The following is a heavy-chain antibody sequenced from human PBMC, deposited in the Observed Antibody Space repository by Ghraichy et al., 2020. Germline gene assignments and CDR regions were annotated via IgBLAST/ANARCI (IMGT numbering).Heavy chain of an antibody. CDR1: GYTFTGYY. Sequence: ASVKVSCKASGYTFTGYYMHWVRQAPGQGLEWMGCINPNSGGTNYAQKFQGRVTMTRDTSISTAYMELSRLRSDDTAVYYCARLQWLGRTIDYWGQGTLVTVSS. V-gene: IGHV1-2*02. J-gene: IGHJ4*02. CDR2: INPNSGGT. D-gene: IGHD6-19*01. CDR3: ARLQWLGRTIDY.